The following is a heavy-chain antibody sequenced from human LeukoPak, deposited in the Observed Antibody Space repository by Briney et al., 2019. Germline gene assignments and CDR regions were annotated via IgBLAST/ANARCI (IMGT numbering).Heavy chain of an antibody. D-gene: IGHD2-21*02. J-gene: IGHJ4*02. V-gene: IGHV4-39*01. CDR1: GGSISSSSHY. CDR3: ARPRQGDYYFDY. CDR2: IYYSGNT. Sequence: PSETLSLTCTVSGGSISSSSHYWGWIRQPPGKGLEWIGSIYYSGNTYYNPSLKSRATISVDTSKNQFSLKLSSVTAADTAVYYCARPRQGDYYFDYWGQGTLVTVSS.